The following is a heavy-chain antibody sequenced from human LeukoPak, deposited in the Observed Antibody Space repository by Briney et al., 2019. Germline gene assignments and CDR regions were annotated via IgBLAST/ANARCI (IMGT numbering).Heavy chain of an antibody. V-gene: IGHV7-4-1*02. CDR2: INTNTGNP. CDR3: AREYSSSWYFNWFDP. J-gene: IGHJ5*02. D-gene: IGHD6-13*01. CDR1: GYTFTSYA. Sequence: ASVKVSCKASGYTFTSYAMNWVRQAPGQGLEWMAWINTNTGNPTYAQGFTGRFVFSLDTSVSTAYLQISSLKAEDTAVYYCAREYSSSWYFNWFDPWGQGTLVTVSS.